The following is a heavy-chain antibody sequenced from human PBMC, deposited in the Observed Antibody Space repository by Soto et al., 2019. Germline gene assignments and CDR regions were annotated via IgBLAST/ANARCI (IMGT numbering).Heavy chain of an antibody. J-gene: IGHJ5*02. CDR1: GLTFSSFA. D-gene: IGHD1-26*01. CDR3: TKCIVGMEMTGWCNWFDP. CDR2: ISGSGGGA. Sequence: EVQLLESGGGLVQPGGSLRLSCEDSGLTFSSFAMNWVRQAPGKGLEGVSSISGSGGGAQYADSGKGRFTISRDKSKNTLYLHMNSLRAEDTAVYHCTKCIVGMEMTGWCNWFDPWGQGTLVTVSS. V-gene: IGHV3-23*01.